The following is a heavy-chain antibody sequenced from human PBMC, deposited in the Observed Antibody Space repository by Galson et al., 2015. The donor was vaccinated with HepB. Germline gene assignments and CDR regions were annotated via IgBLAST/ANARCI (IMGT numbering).Heavy chain of an antibody. Sequence: LRLSCAVSGFTFSSYTMNWVRQAPGKGLEWVSYISSGSSSIYYADSVKGRFTISRDNAKNSLYLQMNSLRAEDTAVYYCAREGDSGYYYGYYFDYWGQGTLVTVSS. CDR1: GFTFSSYT. CDR3: AREGDSGYYYGYYFDY. J-gene: IGHJ4*02. CDR2: ISSGSSSI. V-gene: IGHV3-48*01. D-gene: IGHD3-22*01.